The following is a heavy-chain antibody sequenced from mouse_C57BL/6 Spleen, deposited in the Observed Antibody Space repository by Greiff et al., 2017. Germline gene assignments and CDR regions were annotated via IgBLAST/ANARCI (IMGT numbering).Heavy chain of an antibody. CDR1: GYTFTTYP. CDR3: ARRGSSYYYAMDY. D-gene: IGHD1-1*01. Sequence: VKLQESGAELVKPGASVKMSCKASGYTFTTYPIEWMKQNHGKSLEWIGNFHPYNDDTKYNEKFKGKATLTVEKSSSTVYLELSRLTSDDSAVYYCARRGSSYYYAMDYWGQGTSVTVSS. V-gene: IGHV1-47*01. CDR2: FHPYNDDT. J-gene: IGHJ4*01.